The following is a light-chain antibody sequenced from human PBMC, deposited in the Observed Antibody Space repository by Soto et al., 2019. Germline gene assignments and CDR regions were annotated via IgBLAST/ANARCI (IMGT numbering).Light chain of an antibody. Sequence: QPVLTQPPSASGTPGQRVTISCSGSSSNIGSNSVEWYQQFPGMAPKLLIYRNDQRPSGVPDRFSGSKSGTSASLAISGLQSEDEADYYCAAWDDSLKGIFGGGTQLTVL. CDR1: SSNIGSNS. CDR3: AAWDDSLKGI. CDR2: RND. J-gene: IGLJ2*01. V-gene: IGLV1-44*01.